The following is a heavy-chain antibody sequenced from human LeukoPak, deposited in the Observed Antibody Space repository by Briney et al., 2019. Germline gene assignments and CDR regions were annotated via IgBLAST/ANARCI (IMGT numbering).Heavy chain of an antibody. J-gene: IGHJ4*02. CDR2: IKQDGSEK. CDR3: VRDRGISFYFDY. D-gene: IGHD3-16*02. CDR1: GFSFSSYW. V-gene: IGHV3-7*01. Sequence: PGGSLRLSCEGSGFSFSSYWMTWVRQSPGKGLEWVANIKQDGSEKYYVDSVKGRFTVSRDNAKNSLDLQMNSLRSEDTAVYYCVRDRGISFYFDYWGQGTLVTVSS.